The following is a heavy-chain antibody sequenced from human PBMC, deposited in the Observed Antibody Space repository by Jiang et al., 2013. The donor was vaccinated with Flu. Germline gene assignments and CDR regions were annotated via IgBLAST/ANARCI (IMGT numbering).Heavy chain of an antibody. CDR1: GGSFSGYY. CDR3: ARGRKQWLVPKAFDI. D-gene: IGHD6-19*01. Sequence: LLKPSETLSLTCAVYGGSFSGYYWSWIRQPPGKGLEWIGEINHSGSTNYNPSLKSRVTISVDTSKNQFSLKLSSVTAADTAVYYCARGRKQWLVPKAFDIWGQGTMATVSS. CDR2: INHSGST. V-gene: IGHV4-34*01. J-gene: IGHJ3*02.